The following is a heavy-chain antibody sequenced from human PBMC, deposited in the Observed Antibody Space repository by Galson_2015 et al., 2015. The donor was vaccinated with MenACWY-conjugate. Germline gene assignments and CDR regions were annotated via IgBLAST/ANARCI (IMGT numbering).Heavy chain of an antibody. CDR2: IKPDGSEK. Sequence: SLRLSCAASGFPFFTYWMSWVRQAPGKGLEWVANIKPDGSEKYYMDSVKGRFTISRDNVENSLSLQMDSLTAEDTAVYYCTRETFLTSRRRYFHHWGRGSLVTVSS. CDR3: TRETFLTSRRRYFHH. D-gene: IGHD2/OR15-2a*01. CDR1: GFPFFTYW. V-gene: IGHV3-7*03. J-gene: IGHJ1*01.